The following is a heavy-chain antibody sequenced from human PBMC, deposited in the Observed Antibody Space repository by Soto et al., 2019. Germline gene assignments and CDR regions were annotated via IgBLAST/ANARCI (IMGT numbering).Heavy chain of an antibody. J-gene: IGHJ4*02. CDR1: GFSFTGHG. CDR3: ARDRGYPNSNMWPVPGTYFDY. Sequence: QVQLVESGGGVVQPGRSLRLSCAASGFSFTGHGMHWVRQAPGKGLEWVALIYYDGSDEYYADSVKGRFSISRDNSKHMVYLQMTRLRAEETAVYYCARDRGYPNSNMWPVPGTYFDYWGQGTLVTVSS. CDR2: IYYDGSDE. V-gene: IGHV3-33*01. D-gene: IGHD2-15*01.